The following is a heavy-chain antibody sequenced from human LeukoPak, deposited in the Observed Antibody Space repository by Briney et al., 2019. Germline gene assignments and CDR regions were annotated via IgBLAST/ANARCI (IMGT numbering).Heavy chain of an antibody. CDR1: GFTFSSYE. CDR2: ISSTGSMI. D-gene: IGHD5-12*01. CDR3: ARERAGYSGNDYFDY. V-gene: IGHV3-48*03. Sequence: GGSLRLSCAASGFTFSSYEMNWVRQAPGKGLEWLSYISSTGSMIYYADSVKGRFIISRDNAKNSLYLQMNSLGAEDTALYYCARERAGYSGNDYFDYWGQGTLVTVSS. J-gene: IGHJ4*02.